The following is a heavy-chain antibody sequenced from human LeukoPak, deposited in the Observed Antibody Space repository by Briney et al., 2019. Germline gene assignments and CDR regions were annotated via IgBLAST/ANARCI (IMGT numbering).Heavy chain of an antibody. V-gene: IGHV3-48*04. Sequence: GGSLRLSCAASGFTFSSYSMNWVRQAPGKGLEWVSYISSSSSTIYYADSVKGRFTISRDNAKDSLYLQMNSLRAEDTAVYYCARAGYCSSTSCYKGGDAFDIWGQGTMVTVSS. CDR1: GFTFSSYS. CDR3: ARAGYCSSTSCYKGGDAFDI. J-gene: IGHJ3*02. D-gene: IGHD2-2*02. CDR2: ISSSSSTI.